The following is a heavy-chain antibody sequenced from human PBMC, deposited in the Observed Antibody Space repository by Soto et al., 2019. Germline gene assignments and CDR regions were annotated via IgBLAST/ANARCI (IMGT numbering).Heavy chain of an antibody. CDR3: ARWLGYGPHFDY. CDR1: GGSISSGDYY. J-gene: IGHJ4*02. Sequence: SETLSLTCTVSGGSISSGDYYWSWIRQPPGKGLEWIGYIYYSGSTYYNPSLKSRVTISVDTSKNQFSLKLSSVTAADTAVYYCARWLGYGPHFDYWDQGTLVTVSS. D-gene: IGHD5-12*01. V-gene: IGHV4-30-4*01. CDR2: IYYSGST.